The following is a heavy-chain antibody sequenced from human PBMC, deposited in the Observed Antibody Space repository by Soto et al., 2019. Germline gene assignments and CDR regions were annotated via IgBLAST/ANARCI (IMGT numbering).Heavy chain of an antibody. CDR3: DGVFSDEKSNYYFEY. J-gene: IGHJ4*01. CDR2: IIPIFGTA. CDR1: GGTFKKYV. Sequence: QVQLVQSGAEVKKPGSSVKVSCKASGGTFKKYVISWVRQAPGQRLEWMGRIIPIFGTANYAQKFRGRVRITAYHATNTAYMEVRTLKLEATVVYYCDGVFSDEKSNYYFEYWGQGTLVTVSS. D-gene: IGHD1-26*01. V-gene: IGHV1-69*18.